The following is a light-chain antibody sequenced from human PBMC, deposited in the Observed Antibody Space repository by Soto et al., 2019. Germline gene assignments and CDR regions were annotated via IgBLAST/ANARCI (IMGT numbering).Light chain of an antibody. J-gene: IGKJ2*02. CDR2: DAS. CDR3: QQFDSVPCT. V-gene: IGKV1-33*01. Sequence: IQLTQSPSSLSASVGDRVTITCQASQDIKNYLIWYQQKPGKAPNLLIYDASSLGTGVTSSFSGSGSGTHIILTSSSLQPEDIATYYCQQFDSVPCTFGQGTKLEIK. CDR1: QDIKNY.